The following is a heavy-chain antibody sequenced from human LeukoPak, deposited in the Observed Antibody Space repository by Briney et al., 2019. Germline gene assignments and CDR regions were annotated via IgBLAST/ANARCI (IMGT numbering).Heavy chain of an antibody. Sequence: SETLSLTCAVSGGSISSGGNSWSWIRQPPGKGLEWIGYIYYSGSTYYNPSLKSRVTISVDTSKNQFSLKLSSVTAADTAVYYCARGTVDTATFDPWGQGTLVTVSS. V-gene: IGHV4-30-4*07. J-gene: IGHJ5*02. D-gene: IGHD5-18*01. CDR2: IYYSGST. CDR3: ARGTVDTATFDP. CDR1: GGSISSGGNS.